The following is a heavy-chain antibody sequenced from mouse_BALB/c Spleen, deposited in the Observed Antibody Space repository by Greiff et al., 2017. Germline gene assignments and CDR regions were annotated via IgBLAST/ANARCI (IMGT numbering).Heavy chain of an antibody. CDR3: TRSDYDGFAY. D-gene: IGHD2-4*01. Sequence: QVQLQQSGAELVKPGASVKLSCKASGYTFTSYYMYWVKQRPGQGLEWIGEINPSNGGTNFNEKFKSKATLTVDKSSSTAYMQLSSLTSEDSAVYYCTRSDYDGFAYWGQGTLVTVS. CDR1: GYTFTSYY. V-gene: IGHV1S81*02. J-gene: IGHJ3*01. CDR2: INPSNGGT.